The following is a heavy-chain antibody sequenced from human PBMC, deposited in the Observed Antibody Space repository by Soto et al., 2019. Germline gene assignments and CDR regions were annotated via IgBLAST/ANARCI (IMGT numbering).Heavy chain of an antibody. CDR3: AKYRYCSATSCQDFGS. CDR1: GFSVQSYA. D-gene: IGHD2-2*01. CDR2: LIGSGIVK. V-gene: IGHV3-23*01. Sequence: CAXSGFSVQSYAMSXLGQAPGKGLEWVSVLIGSGIVKYYADSVKGRFTISRDNSMNTLYLQMSGLRVEETAVYYCAKYRYCSATSCQDFGSWGQGTLGTVSS. J-gene: IGHJ4*02.